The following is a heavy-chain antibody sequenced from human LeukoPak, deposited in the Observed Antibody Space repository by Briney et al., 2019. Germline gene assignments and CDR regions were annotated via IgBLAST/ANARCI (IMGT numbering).Heavy chain of an antibody. CDR2: ISYDGSNK. D-gene: IGHD3-9*01. Sequence: GRSLILSCAAAGCTFSSYGMHWGRKAPGKGLEWVAVISYDGSNKYYAYSVKGQFTISRDNSNNTLYLQMNSLRAEDTAVYYCAKGPSLRDFDWLPRDPWGQGTLVTVSS. J-gene: IGHJ5*02. CDR3: AKGPSLRDFDWLPRDP. CDR1: GCTFSSYG. V-gene: IGHV3-30*18.